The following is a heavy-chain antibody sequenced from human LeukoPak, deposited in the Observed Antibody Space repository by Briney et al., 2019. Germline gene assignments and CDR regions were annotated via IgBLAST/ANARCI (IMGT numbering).Heavy chain of an antibody. V-gene: IGHV4-61*02. D-gene: IGHD2-21*02. CDR3: ARGAGYCGGDCYSNTPRYYYYYYMDV. Sequence: KRSETLSLSCSVSGGSISSSNYSSSWMRQPAGKGVKWIGRIYTSGSTNYNPSLKSRVTISVDTSKNQFSLKLSSVTAADTAVYYCARGAGYCGGDCYSNTPRYYYYYYMDVWGKGTTVTISS. J-gene: IGHJ6*03. CDR2: IYTSGST. CDR1: GGSISSSNYS.